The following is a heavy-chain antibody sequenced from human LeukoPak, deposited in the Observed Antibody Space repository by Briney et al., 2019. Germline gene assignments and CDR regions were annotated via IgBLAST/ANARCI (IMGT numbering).Heavy chain of an antibody. Sequence: GESLRLSCAASGFTANNNYMAWVRQSPEKGLESVAVIYRDETTFYADSVRGRFTMSRDNSKNAVYLQMSSLRVEDTAVYYCARDWRYDDSGYYLDHWGQGTLVTVSS. CDR2: IYRDETT. CDR1: GFTANNNY. J-gene: IGHJ4*02. CDR3: ARDWRYDDSGYYLDH. D-gene: IGHD3-22*01. V-gene: IGHV3-53*01.